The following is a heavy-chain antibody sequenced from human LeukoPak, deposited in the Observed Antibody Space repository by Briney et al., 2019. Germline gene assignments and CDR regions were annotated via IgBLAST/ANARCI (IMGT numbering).Heavy chain of an antibody. Sequence: GASVKVSCKASGYSFTNYGISWVRQAPGQGLEWMGWISAHNGNTNYAQELQGRVTMTTDTSTSTAYMELRTLRSDDTAVYYCARDHSYASRGGSFDYWGQGTLVTVSS. CDR2: ISAHNGNT. V-gene: IGHV1-18*01. D-gene: IGHD3-16*01. J-gene: IGHJ4*02. CDR1: GYSFTNYG. CDR3: ARDHSYASRGGSFDY.